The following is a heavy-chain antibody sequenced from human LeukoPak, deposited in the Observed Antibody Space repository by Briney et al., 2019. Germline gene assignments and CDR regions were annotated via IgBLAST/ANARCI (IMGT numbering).Heavy chain of an antibody. CDR1: GFTFSSYA. J-gene: IGHJ2*01. Sequence: GGSLRLSCAASGFTFSSYAMSWVRQAPGKGLEWVSSISSGSGYIYYADSMKGRFTISRDNAKNSLYLQMNSLRAEDTAVYYCARRFTVITDWYFDLWGRGTLVTVSS. CDR2: ISSGSGYI. D-gene: IGHD4-17*01. V-gene: IGHV3-21*01. CDR3: ARRFTVITDWYFDL.